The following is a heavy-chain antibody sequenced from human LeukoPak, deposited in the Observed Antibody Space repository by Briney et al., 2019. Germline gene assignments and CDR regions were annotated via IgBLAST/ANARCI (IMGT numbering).Heavy chain of an antibody. D-gene: IGHD5-24*01. CDR2: IYYSGST. Sequence: PSETLSLTCTVSGGSISSSSYYWGWIRQPPGKGLEWIGSIYYSGSTYYNPSLKSRVTISVDTSKNQFSLKLSSVTAADTAVYYCARDGYNQWDYFDYWGQGTLVTVSS. V-gene: IGHV4-39*02. CDR3: ARDGYNQWDYFDY. J-gene: IGHJ4*02. CDR1: GGSISSSSYY.